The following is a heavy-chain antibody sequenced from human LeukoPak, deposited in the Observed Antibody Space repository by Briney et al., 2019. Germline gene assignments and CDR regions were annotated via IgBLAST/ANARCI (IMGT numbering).Heavy chain of an antibody. CDR1: GGSISSDY. Sequence: SETLSLTCTVSGGSISSDYWSWIRQPPGKGLEWIGFIYYSGSTNYNPSLKSRVTISVDTSKNQFSLKLSSVTAADTAMYYCARRDNSGYYHFDYWGQGTLVTVSS. CDR2: IYYSGST. V-gene: IGHV4-59*08. J-gene: IGHJ4*02. CDR3: ARRDNSGYYHFDY. D-gene: IGHD6-19*01.